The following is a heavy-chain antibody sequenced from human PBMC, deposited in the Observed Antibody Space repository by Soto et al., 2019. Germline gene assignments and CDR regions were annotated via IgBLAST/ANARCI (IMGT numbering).Heavy chain of an antibody. D-gene: IGHD4-17*01. V-gene: IGHV4-4*02. CDR1: GDSFSSSNW. Sequence: QVHLQESGPGLVKPSGTLTLSCDVSGDSFSSSNWWTWVRQPPGRGLEWIAQISYSGTTVYNTSLESRLFISVDKSKKVFSLMLNSVTAALTAINFRARSASAVTPWMNREEAFDCWGQVTMVTFAP. CDR2: ISYSGTT. J-gene: IGHJ3*01. CDR3: ARSASAVTPWMNREEAFDC.